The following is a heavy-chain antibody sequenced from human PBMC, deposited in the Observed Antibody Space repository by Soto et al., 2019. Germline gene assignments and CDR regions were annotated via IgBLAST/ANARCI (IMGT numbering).Heavy chain of an antibody. D-gene: IGHD2-2*01. V-gene: IGHV1-69*01. CDR1: GGTFSSYA. CDR2: IIPVFGTT. CDR3: ATSPPYIVVGTAAGNQYYYVMDV. J-gene: IGHJ6*02. Sequence: QVQLVQSGAEVKKPGSSVKVSCKASGGTFSSYAISWLRQAPGQGLEWMGGIIPVFGTTNYDQKFQGRVTITADGFTSTAYMELSSLRSADTAVYYCATSPPYIVVGTAAGNQYYYVMDVWGQGTTVTVSS.